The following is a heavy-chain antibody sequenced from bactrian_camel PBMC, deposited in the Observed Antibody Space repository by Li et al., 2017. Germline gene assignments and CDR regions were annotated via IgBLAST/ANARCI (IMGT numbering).Heavy chain of an antibody. CDR1: GSTYSTNC. CDR3: VRSTDDGGLFGY. J-gene: IGHJ4*01. Sequence: VQLVESGGGLVQPGGSLRLSCAASGSTYSTNCMAWFRQAPGQSREGVASFYYGSSYFGGAATNYADSVKGRFTISRDNAKNTVYLQMNSLKPEDTAVYYCVRSTDDGGLFGYWGQGTQVTVS. CDR2: FYYGSSYFGGAAT. D-gene: IGHD1*01. V-gene: IGHV3S31*01.